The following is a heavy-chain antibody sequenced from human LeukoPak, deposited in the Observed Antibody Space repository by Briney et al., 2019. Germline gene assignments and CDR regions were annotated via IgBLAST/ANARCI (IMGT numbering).Heavy chain of an antibody. CDR3: AAYGDYISRDY. Sequence: ASVRVSCKASGFTFTSSAMQWVRQARGQRLEWIGWIVVGSGNTNYAQKFQERVTITRDMSTSTAYMELSSLRSEDTAVYYCAAYGDYISRDYWGQGTLVTVSS. CDR2: IVVGSGNT. V-gene: IGHV1-58*02. CDR1: GFTFTSSA. J-gene: IGHJ4*02. D-gene: IGHD4-17*01.